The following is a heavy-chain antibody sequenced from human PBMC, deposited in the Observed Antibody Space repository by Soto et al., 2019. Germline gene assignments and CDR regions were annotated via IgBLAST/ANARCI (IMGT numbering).Heavy chain of an antibody. J-gene: IGHJ1*01. CDR2: LNGNSGSI. Sequence: EVQLVESGGGLVQPGRSLRVSCAVSGSTFDDYAMHWFRQVPGKGLGGVSGLNGNSGSIGYADSAKGRFAISRDNAKNSLHLQLNSLRAEDTAFYYCVKDESINWYSGHFRHWGQGTLVTVSS. CDR3: VKDESINWYSGHFRH. D-gene: IGHD6-13*01. V-gene: IGHV3-9*01. CDR1: GSTFDDYA.